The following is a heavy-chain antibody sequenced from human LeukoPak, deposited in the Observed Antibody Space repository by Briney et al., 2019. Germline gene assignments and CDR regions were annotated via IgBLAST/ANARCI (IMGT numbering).Heavy chain of an antibody. J-gene: IGHJ4*02. D-gene: IGHD5-12*01. CDR1: GGSISSYY. Sequence: SETLSLTCTVSGGSISSYYWSWIRQPPGKGLEWIGYIYYSGSTNYNPSPKSRVTISVDTSKNQFSLNLNSMTAADTAVYYCARVRSGYDWGTFDYWGQGTLVTVSS. CDR3: ARVRSGYDWGTFDY. CDR2: IYYSGST. V-gene: IGHV4-59*01.